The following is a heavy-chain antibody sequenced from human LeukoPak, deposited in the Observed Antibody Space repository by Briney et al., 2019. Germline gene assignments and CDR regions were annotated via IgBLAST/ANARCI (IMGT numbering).Heavy chain of an antibody. V-gene: IGHV3-21*01. CDR2: VSSSSSYI. J-gene: IGHJ4*02. Sequence: GGSLRLSCAASGFTFSSYSMNWVRQAPGKGLEWVSSVSSSSSYIYYADSVKGRFTISRDNAKNSLYLQMNSLRAEDTAVYYCASRIGLPRDGYKALGDYWGQGTLVTVSS. CDR1: GFTFSSYS. D-gene: IGHD5-24*01. CDR3: ASRIGLPRDGYKALGDY.